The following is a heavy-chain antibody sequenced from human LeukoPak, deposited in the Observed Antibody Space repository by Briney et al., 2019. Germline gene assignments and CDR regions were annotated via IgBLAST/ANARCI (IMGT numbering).Heavy chain of an antibody. CDR3: ARHWRRSIAAAGTGGWFDP. CDR1: GGSFSGYY. J-gene: IGHJ5*02. D-gene: IGHD6-13*01. V-gene: IGHV4-34*01. Sequence: SETLSLTCAVYGGSFSGYYWSWIRQPPGKGLEWIGEINHSGSTYYNPSLKSRVTISVDTSKNQFSLKLSSVTAADTAVYYCARHWRRSIAAAGTGGWFDPWGQGTLVTVSS. CDR2: INHSGST.